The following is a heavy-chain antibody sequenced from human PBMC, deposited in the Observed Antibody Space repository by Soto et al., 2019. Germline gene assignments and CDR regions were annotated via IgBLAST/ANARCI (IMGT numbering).Heavy chain of an antibody. V-gene: IGHV3-48*03. CDR2: ISSSGSTI. Sequence: GGALRLSCAASGFTFSSDERNWVRQAPGKGLEWVSYISSSGSTIYYADSVKGRFTISRDNAKNSLYLQMNSLRADDTAVYYCARCIRQCRSAFDYRGQGTLVTVSS. CDR3: ARCIRQCRSAFDY. J-gene: IGHJ4*02. D-gene: IGHD6-19*01. CDR1: GFTFSSDE.